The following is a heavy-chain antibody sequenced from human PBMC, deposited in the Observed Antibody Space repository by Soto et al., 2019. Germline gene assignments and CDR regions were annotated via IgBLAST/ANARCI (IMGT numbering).Heavy chain of an antibody. Sequence: QITLKESGPTLVKPTQTLTLTCTFSGFSLTTSGVGVGWIRQSPGKALEWLARIYWDDDKRYSPSLRSRLTTTQDTSKNQVVVTMTNMDPVDTGTYFCAHSLGMFRGVRPEEWFDPWGQGTLVTVCS. CDR2: IYWDDDK. J-gene: IGHJ5*02. D-gene: IGHD3-10*01. V-gene: IGHV2-5*02. CDR3: AHSLGMFRGVRPEEWFDP. CDR1: GFSLTTSGVG.